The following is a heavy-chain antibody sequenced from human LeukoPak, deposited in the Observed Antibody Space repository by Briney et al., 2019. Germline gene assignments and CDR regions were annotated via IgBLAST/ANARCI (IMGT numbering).Heavy chain of an antibody. V-gene: IGHV3-30*02. CDR1: GFTFSSYW. CDR3: SKGRGDYDDFRLGY. Sequence: GGSLRLSCAASGFTFSSYWMSWVRQAPGKGLEWVAFISYDGSDDYYAASVKGRFTISRDNSKNTLYLQMNSLRPEDTAVYYCSKGRGDYDDFRLGYWGQGTLVTVSS. D-gene: IGHD4-17*01. J-gene: IGHJ4*02. CDR2: ISYDGSDD.